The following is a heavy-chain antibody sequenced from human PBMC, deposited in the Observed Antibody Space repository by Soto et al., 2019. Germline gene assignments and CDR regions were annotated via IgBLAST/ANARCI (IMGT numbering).Heavy chain of an antibody. J-gene: IGHJ4*02. CDR3: ARGPRVSSTGTGAH. D-gene: IGHD1-1*01. Sequence: GGSLRLSCAVSGFTFSAYWMHWVRQVPGKGLTWVSRISDDGSTATYADSVKGRFIISRDNAKNTLYLEMNTLRADDSGLYYCARGPRVSSTGTGAHWGRGTLVTVSS. V-gene: IGHV3-74*01. CDR1: GFTFSAYW. CDR2: ISDDGSTA.